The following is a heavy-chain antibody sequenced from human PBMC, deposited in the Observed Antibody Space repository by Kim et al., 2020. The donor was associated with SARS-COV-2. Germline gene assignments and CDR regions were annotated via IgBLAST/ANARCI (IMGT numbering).Heavy chain of an antibody. CDR1: GGSISSSSYY. CDR3: AREVTSIAAANGNWFDP. V-gene: IGHV4-39*07. CDR2: IYYSGST. D-gene: IGHD6-13*01. Sequence: SETLSLTCTVSGGSISSSSYYWGWIRQPPGKGLEWIGSIYYSGSTYYNPSLKSRVTISVDTSKNQFSLKLSSVTAADTAVYYCAREVTSIAAANGNWFDPWGQGTLVTVSS. J-gene: IGHJ5*02.